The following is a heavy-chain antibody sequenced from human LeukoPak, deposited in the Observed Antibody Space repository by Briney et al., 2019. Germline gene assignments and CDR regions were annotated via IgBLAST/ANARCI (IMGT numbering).Heavy chain of an antibody. CDR3: AREVGSSSSAFDY. CDR2: INPNSGGT. J-gene: IGHJ4*02. CDR1: GYTFTGYY. D-gene: IGHD6-6*01. V-gene: IGHV1-2*02. Sequence: ASVKVSCKASGYTFTGYYMHWVRQAPGQGLEWMGWINPNSGGTNYAQKFQGRVTMTRDTSISTAYMELSRLRSDDTAVCYCAREVGSSSSAFDYWGQGTLVTVSS.